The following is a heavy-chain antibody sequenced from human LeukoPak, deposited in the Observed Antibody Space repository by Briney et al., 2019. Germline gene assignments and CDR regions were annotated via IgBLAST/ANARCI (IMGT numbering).Heavy chain of an antibody. D-gene: IGHD4-17*01. V-gene: IGHV3-7*01. CDR3: ASALPCCGDYADD. Sequence: GGSLRLSCAAAGFTFTNYWMIWVRQAPGKGLEWVANIKEDGSAEFYVDSVKGRFTLSRDNAKNSVYLQMNSLRAEDTAVYYCASALPCCGDYADDWGQGTLVAVSS. CDR2: IKEDGSAE. J-gene: IGHJ4*02. CDR1: GFTFTNYW.